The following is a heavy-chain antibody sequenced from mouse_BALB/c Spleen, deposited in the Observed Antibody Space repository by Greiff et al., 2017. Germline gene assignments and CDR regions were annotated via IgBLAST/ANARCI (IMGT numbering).Heavy chain of an antibody. D-gene: IGHD2-14*01. V-gene: IGHV5-6-4*01. Sequence: VQLKESGGGLVKPGGSLKLSCAASGFTFSSYTMSWVRQTPEKRLEWVATISSGGSYTYYPDSVKGRFTISRDNAKNTLYLQMSSLKSEDTAMYYCTRGDRYYFDYWGQGTTLTVSS. CDR3: TRGDRYYFDY. J-gene: IGHJ2*01. CDR1: GFTFSSYT. CDR2: ISSGGSYT.